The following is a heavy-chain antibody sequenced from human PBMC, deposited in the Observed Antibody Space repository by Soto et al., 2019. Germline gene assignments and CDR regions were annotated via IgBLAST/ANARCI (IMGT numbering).Heavy chain of an antibody. Sequence: QVQLVQSGAEVKKPGSSVKVSCKASGGTFNSYAISWVRQAPGQGLEWMGGIIPIFGTADYAQKFQGRVTITAVEFTSKAYMELSSLRSEDTAVYYCASHYDSGGYYYRGLDYWGQGTLVTVSS. V-gene: IGHV1-69*12. J-gene: IGHJ4*02. D-gene: IGHD3-22*01. CDR1: GGTFNSYA. CDR2: IIPIFGTA. CDR3: ASHYDSGGYYYRGLDY.